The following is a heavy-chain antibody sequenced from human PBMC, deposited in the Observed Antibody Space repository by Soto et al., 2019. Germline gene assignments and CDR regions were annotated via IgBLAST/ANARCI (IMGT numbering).Heavy chain of an antibody. CDR1: GFTFSSYG. CDR3: AKNGAGTGGMDV. D-gene: IGHD6-13*01. J-gene: IGHJ6*02. V-gene: IGHV3-30*18. CDR2: ISYDGSNK. Sequence: QVQLVESGGGVVQPGRSLRLSCAASGFTFSSYGMHWVRQAPGKALEWVAVISYDGSNKYYADSVKGRFTISRDNSKNTLYLQMNSLRAEDTAVYYCAKNGAGTGGMDVWGQGTTVTVSS.